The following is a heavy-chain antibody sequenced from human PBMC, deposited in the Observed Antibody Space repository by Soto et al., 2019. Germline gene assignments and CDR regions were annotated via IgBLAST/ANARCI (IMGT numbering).Heavy chain of an antibody. CDR2: ISSSGVSI. V-gene: IGHV3-11*01. CDR1: GFTFSDYY. J-gene: IGHJ4*02. CDR3: AREPFCTSASCYSV. D-gene: IGHD2-2*01. Sequence: GGSLRLSCAASGFTFSDYYMTWIRQAPGKGLEWVSYISSSGVSIYYADSVKGRFTISRDNAKNSLYLQMNSLRADDTAVYYCAREPFCTSASCYSVWGQGTLVTVSS.